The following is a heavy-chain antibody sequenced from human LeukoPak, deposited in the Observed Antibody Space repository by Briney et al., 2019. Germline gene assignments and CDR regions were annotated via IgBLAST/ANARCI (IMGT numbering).Heavy chain of an antibody. Sequence: ASVKVSCKASGGTFSSYAISRVRQAPGQGLEWMGRIIPIFGTANYAQKFQGRVTITTDESTSTAYMELSSLRSEDTAVYYCARDGWSSGWFWFDPWGQGTLVTVSS. J-gene: IGHJ5*02. CDR3: ARDGWSSGWFWFDP. CDR1: GGTFSSYA. D-gene: IGHD6-19*01. V-gene: IGHV1-69*05. CDR2: IIPIFGTA.